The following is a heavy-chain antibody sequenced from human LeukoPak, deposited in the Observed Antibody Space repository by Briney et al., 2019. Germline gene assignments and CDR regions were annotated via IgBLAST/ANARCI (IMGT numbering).Heavy chain of an antibody. CDR1: GFIFSSYT. J-gene: IGHJ4*02. CDR2: ISSSSSYI. V-gene: IGHV3-21*01. CDR3: ARDPTSCYPSDSTDY. D-gene: IGHD2-15*01. Sequence: GGSLRLSCVASGFIFSSYTMNSVRQAPGKGLEWVSSISSSSSYIYYADSMKGRFTISRDNAKNSLYLQMNSLRAEDTALYYCARDPTSCYPSDSTDYWGQGTLVTVSS.